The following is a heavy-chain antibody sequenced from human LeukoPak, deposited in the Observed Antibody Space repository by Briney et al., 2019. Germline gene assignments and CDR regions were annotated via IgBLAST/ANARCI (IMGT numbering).Heavy chain of an antibody. CDR2: IKQDGSEK. CDR3: ARGHVWFDP. J-gene: IGHJ5*02. CDR1: GFSFTSYS. V-gene: IGHV3-7*05. Sequence: QPGGSLRLSCAASGFSFTSYSINWVRQAPGKGLEWVANIKQDGSEKYYVDSVKGRFTISRDNAKNSLYLQMNSLRAEDMAVYYCARGHVWFDPWGQGTLVTVSS.